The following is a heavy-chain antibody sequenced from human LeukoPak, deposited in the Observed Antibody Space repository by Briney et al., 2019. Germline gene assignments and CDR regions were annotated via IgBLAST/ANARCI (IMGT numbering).Heavy chain of an antibody. Sequence: GGSLRLSCVASGVTLSNYAMSWARQAPGKGLEWVSGISSSCSGGNTYYADSVKPPFTISRDSSRNTLFLHMTTLRAAATAIYYCAKDRTVGASYWYFDLWGRGTLVTVSS. CDR1: GVTLSNYA. D-gene: IGHD1-26*01. CDR3: AKDRTVGASYWYFDL. CDR2: ISSSCSGGNT. V-gene: IGHV3-23*01. J-gene: IGHJ2*01.